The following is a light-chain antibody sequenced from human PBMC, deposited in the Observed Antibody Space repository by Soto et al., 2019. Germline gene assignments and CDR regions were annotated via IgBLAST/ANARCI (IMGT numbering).Light chain of an antibody. Sequence: QSVLTRPPSASGTPGQRVTISCSGSSSNIGSNTVNWYQQLPGTAPKLLIYSNNQRPSGVPDRFSGSKSGTSACLAISGLASEDETDYDCAAWDDSLNGLVVFGRGTKLTVL. CDR1: SSNIGSNT. J-gene: IGLJ2*01. CDR3: AAWDDSLNGLVV. CDR2: SNN. V-gene: IGLV1-44*01.